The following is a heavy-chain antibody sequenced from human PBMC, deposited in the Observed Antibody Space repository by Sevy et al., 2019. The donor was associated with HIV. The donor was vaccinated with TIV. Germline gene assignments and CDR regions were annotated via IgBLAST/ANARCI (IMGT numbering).Heavy chain of an antibody. CDR2: ISSDGVST. J-gene: IGHJ6*02. V-gene: IGHV3-64D*06. D-gene: IGHD3-3*01. CDR3: VKDPDYNFWRGDYGMDV. Sequence: GGSLRLSCSGSGFCFSNSAMNWVRQTPGKGLKSVSAISSDGVSTYYTDSVRGRFTISRDNSKNTLYLQMSSLRVEDTAVYYCVKDPDYNFWRGDYGMDVWGQGTTVTVSS. CDR1: GFCFSNSA.